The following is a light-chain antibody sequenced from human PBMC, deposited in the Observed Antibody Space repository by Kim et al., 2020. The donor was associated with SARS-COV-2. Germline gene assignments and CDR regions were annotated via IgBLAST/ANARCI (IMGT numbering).Light chain of an antibody. Sequence: SPSTLSASVGDRGTINCRASQSISDRLAWYQQKPGKAPKVLIYRASSLESGVTSRFSGSGSGTEFTLTISSLQPDDFATYSYPFTFGPGTKVDIK. V-gene: IGKV1-5*03. J-gene: IGKJ3*01. CDR3: PFT. CDR2: RAS. CDR1: QSISDR.